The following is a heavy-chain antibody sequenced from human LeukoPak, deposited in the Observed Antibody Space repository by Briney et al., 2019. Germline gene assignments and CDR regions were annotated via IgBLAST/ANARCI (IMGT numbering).Heavy chain of an antibody. V-gene: IGHV3-30*18. J-gene: IGHJ3*02. D-gene: IGHD1-1*01. CDR1: GFTFSSYW. Sequence: TGGSLRLSCAASGFTFSSYWMHWVRHAPGKGMGWVAVISYDGSYKYYADSVKGRFTISRDNSKNTLYLQMNRLRAEDTAVYYCAKDLGEERGAFDIWGQGTMVTVSS. CDR3: AKDLGEERGAFDI. CDR2: ISYDGSYK.